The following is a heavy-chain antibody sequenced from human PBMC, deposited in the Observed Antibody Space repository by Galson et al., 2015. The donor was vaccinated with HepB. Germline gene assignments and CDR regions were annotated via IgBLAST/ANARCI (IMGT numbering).Heavy chain of an antibody. CDR1: GGTFSSYA. CDR3: ACRGVVAATGLAFDI. V-gene: IGHV1-69*13. CDR2: IIPIFGIA. Sequence: SVKVSCKASGGTFSSYAISWVRQAPGQGLEWMGGIIPIFGIANYAQKFQGRVTITADESTSTAYMELSSLRSEDTAVYYCACRGVVAATGLAFDIWGQGTMVTVSS. J-gene: IGHJ3*02. D-gene: IGHD2-15*01.